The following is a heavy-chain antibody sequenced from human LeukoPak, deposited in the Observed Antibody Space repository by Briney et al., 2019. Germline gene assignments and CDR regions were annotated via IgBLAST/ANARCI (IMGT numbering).Heavy chain of an antibody. V-gene: IGHV4-4*07. CDR2: IYTSGST. CDR3: ARDGGIVGATGYYYYMDV. Sequence: PSETLSLTCTVSGGSISSYYWSWIRQPAGKGLKWIGRIYTSGSTNYNPSLKSRVTMSVDTSKNQFSLKLSSVTAADTAVYYCARDGGIVGATGYYYYMDVWGKGTTVTVSS. J-gene: IGHJ6*03. D-gene: IGHD1-26*01. CDR1: GGSISSYY.